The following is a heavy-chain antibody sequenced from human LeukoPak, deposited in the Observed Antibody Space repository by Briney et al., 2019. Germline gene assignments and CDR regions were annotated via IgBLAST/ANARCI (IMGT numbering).Heavy chain of an antibody. CDR1: GYSFTRNW. Sequence: RGASLKISCKGSGYSFTRNWIGWVRQMPGKGLEWMAIIYPGDSDTRYSPSFQGQVTISDDKSINTAYLQWSSLKASDTAMYYCARRVVNNRNWYFDLWGRGTLVTVSS. CDR2: IYPGDSDT. J-gene: IGHJ2*01. CDR3: ARRVVNNRNWYFDL. V-gene: IGHV5-51*01. D-gene: IGHD4-23*01.